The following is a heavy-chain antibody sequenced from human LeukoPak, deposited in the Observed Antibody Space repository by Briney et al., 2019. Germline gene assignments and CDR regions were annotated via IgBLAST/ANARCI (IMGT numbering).Heavy chain of an antibody. D-gene: IGHD3-22*01. CDR1: GFTFSRYA. J-gene: IGHJ4*02. CDR3: AKDLPSRWLPDY. Sequence: PGGSLRLSCAASGFTFSRYAMHWVRQAPGKGLEWVAVVSYDGDNKYYADSVKGRFTISRDNSKNTLYLQMNSLRAEDTAVYYCAKDLPSRWLPDYWGQGTLVTVSS. V-gene: IGHV3-30*04. CDR2: VSYDGDNK.